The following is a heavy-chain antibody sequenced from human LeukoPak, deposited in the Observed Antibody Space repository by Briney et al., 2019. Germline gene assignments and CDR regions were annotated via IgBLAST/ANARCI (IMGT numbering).Heavy chain of an antibody. V-gene: IGHV1-69*05. CDR3: ARDRDRYVVVPAAYNFDY. J-gene: IGHJ4*02. CDR1: GGTFSSYA. CDR2: IIPIFGTA. D-gene: IGHD2-2*01. Sequence: SVRVSCKASGGTFSSYAISWVRQAPGQGLEWMGGIIPIFGTANYAQKFQGRVTITTDESTSTAYMELSSLRSEDTAVYYCARDRDRYVVVPAAYNFDYWGQGTPVTVSS.